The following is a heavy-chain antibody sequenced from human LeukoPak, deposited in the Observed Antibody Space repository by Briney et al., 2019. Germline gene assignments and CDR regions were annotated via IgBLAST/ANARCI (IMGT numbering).Heavy chain of an antibody. V-gene: IGHV4-30-4*08. D-gene: IGHD3-22*01. J-gene: IGHJ4*02. CDR2: ISYSGST. Sequence: SQTLSLTCTVSGGSISSGDYYWSWIRQPPGKGLEWIGYISYSGSTYYNLSLKSRVTISVDTSKNQFSLKLSSVTAADTAVYFCARVYYDSSGLAQFDYWGQGTLVTVSS. CDR3: ARVYYDSSGLAQFDY. CDR1: GGSISSGDYY.